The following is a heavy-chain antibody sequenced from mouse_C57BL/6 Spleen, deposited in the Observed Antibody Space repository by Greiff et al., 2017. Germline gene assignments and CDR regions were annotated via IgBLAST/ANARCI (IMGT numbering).Heavy chain of an antibody. Sequence: QVQLKQPGAELVMPGASVKLSCKASGYTFTSYWMHWVKQRPGQGLEWIGEIDPSDSYTNYHQKFKGKSTLTVDKSSSTAYMQLSSLTSEDSAVFYCARGRNDGYLDYWGQGTTLTVSS. V-gene: IGHV1-69*01. CDR1: GYTFTSYW. CDR2: IDPSDSYT. D-gene: IGHD2-3*01. CDR3: ARGRNDGYLDY. J-gene: IGHJ2*01.